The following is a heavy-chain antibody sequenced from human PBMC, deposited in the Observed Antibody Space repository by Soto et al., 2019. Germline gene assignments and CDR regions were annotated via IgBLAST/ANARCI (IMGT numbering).Heavy chain of an antibody. V-gene: IGHV5-51*01. J-gene: IGHJ5*02. CDR1: GYSFTSYW. Sequence: GESLKISCKGSGYSFTSYWIGWVRQMPGKGLEWMGIIYPGDSDTRYSPSFQGQVTISADKSISTAYLQWSSLKASDTAMYYCARYASQYYYGSGSYPYNWFDPWGQGTLVTVSS. CDR3: ARYASQYYYGSGSYPYNWFDP. D-gene: IGHD3-10*01. CDR2: IYPGDSDT.